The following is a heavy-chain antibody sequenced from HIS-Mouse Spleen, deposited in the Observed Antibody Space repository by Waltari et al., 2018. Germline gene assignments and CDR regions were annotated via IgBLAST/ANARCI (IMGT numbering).Heavy chain of an antibody. CDR1: GYTFTSYD. D-gene: IGHD4-4*01. J-gene: IGHJ4*02. CDR2: MNPNSGNT. CDR3: ARGHDYSNYFDY. Sequence: QVQLVQSGAEVKKPGDSVKVSCKASGYTFTSYDINWVRQATGQGLEWMGWMNPNSGNTGYAQKFQGRVTMTRNTSISTAYMELSSLRSEETAVYYCARGHDYSNYFDYWGQGTLVTVSS. V-gene: IGHV1-8*01.